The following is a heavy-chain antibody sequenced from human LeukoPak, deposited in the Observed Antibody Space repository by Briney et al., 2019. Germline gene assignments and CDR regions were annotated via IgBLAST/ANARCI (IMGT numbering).Heavy chain of an antibody. D-gene: IGHD3-9*01. V-gene: IGHV4-34*01. J-gene: IGHJ4*02. Sequence: SETLSLTCAVYGGSFSGYYWSWIRPPPGKGLEWIGEINHSGSTNYNPSLKSRVTISVDTSKNQFSLKLSSVTAADTAVYYCARGYQNYDISFGYWGQGTLVTVSS. CDR2: INHSGST. CDR3: ARGYQNYDISFGY. CDR1: GGSFSGYY.